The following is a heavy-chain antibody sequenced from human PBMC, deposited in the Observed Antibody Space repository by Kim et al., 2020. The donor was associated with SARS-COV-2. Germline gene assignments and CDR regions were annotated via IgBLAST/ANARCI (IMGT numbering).Heavy chain of an antibody. V-gene: IGHV4-59*01. J-gene: IGHJ5*02. Sequence: LTSRVTISVDTSKNQFSLKLSSVTAADTAVYYCARDRPDCSSTSCYQFDPWGQGTLVTVSS. CDR3: ARDRPDCSSTSCYQFDP. D-gene: IGHD2-2*01.